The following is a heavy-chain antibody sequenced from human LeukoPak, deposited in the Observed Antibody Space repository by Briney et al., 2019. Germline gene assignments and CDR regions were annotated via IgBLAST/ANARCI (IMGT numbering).Heavy chain of an antibody. V-gene: IGHV3-23*01. Sequence: GGSLRLSCAASAFTFSNYAMNWVRQAPGKGLEWVLVINDSGGSTYYADSVKGRFTVSRDNAKNSLYLQMNSLRVEDTSVYYCARLRGLYSGTYRYQTAFEYWGQGSLLTVSS. D-gene: IGHD1-26*01. CDR3: ARLRGLYSGTYRYQTAFEY. J-gene: IGHJ4*02. CDR2: INDSGGST. CDR1: AFTFSNYA.